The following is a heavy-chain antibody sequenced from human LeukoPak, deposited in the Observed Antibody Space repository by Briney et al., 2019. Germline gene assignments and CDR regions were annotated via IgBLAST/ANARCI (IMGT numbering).Heavy chain of an antibody. CDR3: ATLLSAPRDS. J-gene: IGHJ4*02. D-gene: IGHD3-10*01. V-gene: IGHV4-59*05. CDR1: GGSISGDY. Sequence: SETLSLTCTVSGGSISGDYWSWIRQSPGKGLQWIGSIYYSGNTYYNPSLKSRVTISVDTSKNQFSLTLNSVTAADTAVYYCATLLSAPRDSWGQGTLVTVSS. CDR2: IYYSGNT.